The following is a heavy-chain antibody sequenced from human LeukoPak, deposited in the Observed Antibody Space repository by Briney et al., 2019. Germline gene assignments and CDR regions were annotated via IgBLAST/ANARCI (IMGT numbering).Heavy chain of an antibody. CDR2: TYYRSKWYN. D-gene: IGHD3-16*01. CDR1: GDSLSSNSAT. V-gene: IGHV6-1*01. J-gene: IGHJ4*02. CDR3: ARGNGYPFDY. Sequence: SQTLSLTFAISGDSLSSNSATWNWVRQSPSRGLEWLGRTYYRSKWYNDYAVSVKVRVTINPDASKKQFSLQLNSVTPEDTAMSYCARGNGYPFDYWGQGTLVTVSS.